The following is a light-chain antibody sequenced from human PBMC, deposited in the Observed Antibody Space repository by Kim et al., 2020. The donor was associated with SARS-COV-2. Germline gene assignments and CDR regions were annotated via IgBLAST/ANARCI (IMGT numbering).Light chain of an antibody. CDR2: AAS. J-gene: IGKJ5*01. V-gene: IGKV1-39*01. CDR3: DQSYSTLIP. Sequence: DIQMTQSPSSLSASVGDRVTITCRATQSISSHLNWYQQKPGKAPKLLIYAASSLQSGVPSRFSGSGSGTDFTLTISSLQPEDFATYYCDQSYSTLIPFGQGTRLEIK. CDR1: QSISSH.